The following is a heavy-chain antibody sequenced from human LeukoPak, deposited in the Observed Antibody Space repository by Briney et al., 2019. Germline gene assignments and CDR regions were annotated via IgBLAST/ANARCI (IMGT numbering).Heavy chain of an antibody. CDR3: AKVLGEWLQLGAFDI. V-gene: IGHV3-30*18. D-gene: IGHD5-24*01. CDR2: ISYDGSNK. Sequence: PGRSLRLSCAASGFTFSSYGMHWVRQAPGKGLEWVAVISYDGSNKYYADSVKGRFTISRDNSKNTLYLQMNSLRAEDTAVYYCAKVLGEWLQLGAFDIWGQGTMVTVSS. J-gene: IGHJ3*02. CDR1: GFTFSSYG.